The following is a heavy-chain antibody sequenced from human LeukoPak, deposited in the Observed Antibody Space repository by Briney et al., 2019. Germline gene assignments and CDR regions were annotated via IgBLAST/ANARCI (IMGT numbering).Heavy chain of an antibody. CDR3: ARDVAQYCSAGSSYGFNWFDP. Sequence: GGSLRLSCAASGFTLDDYGMSWVRHAPGKGLEWVSGINWNGGSRVYADSVKGRFTISRAHAKNSLYLQMNILRAEDTALYHCARDVAQYCSAGSSYGFNWFDPWGQRTLVTVSS. V-gene: IGHV3-20*01. D-gene: IGHD2-15*01. CDR2: INWNGGSR. CDR1: GFTLDDYG. J-gene: IGHJ5*02.